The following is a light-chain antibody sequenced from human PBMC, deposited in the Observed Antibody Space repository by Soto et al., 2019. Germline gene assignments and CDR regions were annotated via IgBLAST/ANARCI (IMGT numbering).Light chain of an antibody. Sequence: DIQMTHCTSTLSASVPASVTITVRASQSISSGLAWYQQKPGKAPKLLIYKASSLESGVPSRFSGSGSGTEFTLTISSLQPDDFATYYCQQYNSQWTFGQGTKVDIK. V-gene: IGKV1-5*03. J-gene: IGKJ1*01. CDR2: KAS. CDR3: QQYNSQWT. CDR1: QSISSG.